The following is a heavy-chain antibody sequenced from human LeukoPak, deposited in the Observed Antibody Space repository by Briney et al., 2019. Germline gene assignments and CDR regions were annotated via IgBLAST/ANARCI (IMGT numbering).Heavy chain of an antibody. V-gene: IGHV4-59*11. CDR1: GDSFSSHY. CDR3: ARDLVTVTKGFDI. J-gene: IGHJ3*02. D-gene: IGHD4-17*01. CDR2: ISYIGTT. Sequence: SETLSLTCAVSGDSFSSHYWTWIRQPPGRGLEWIGYISYIGTTNYNPSLNSPVTISIDTSKNQFSLKLSSVTTADTAVYYCARDLVTVTKGFDIWGLGTMVSVSS.